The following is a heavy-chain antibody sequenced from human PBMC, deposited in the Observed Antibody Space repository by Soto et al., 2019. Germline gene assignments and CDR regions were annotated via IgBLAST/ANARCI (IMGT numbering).Heavy chain of an antibody. D-gene: IGHD6-13*01. Sequence: ASVKVSCKASGYTFTSYYMHWVRQAPGQGLEWMGIINPSGGSTSYAQKFQGRVTMTRDTSTSTVYMELSSLRSEDTAVYYCARAIAGSDYYYYGMDVWGQGTTVTVS. CDR2: INPSGGST. J-gene: IGHJ6*02. CDR1: GYTFTSYY. CDR3: ARAIAGSDYYYYGMDV. V-gene: IGHV1-46*01.